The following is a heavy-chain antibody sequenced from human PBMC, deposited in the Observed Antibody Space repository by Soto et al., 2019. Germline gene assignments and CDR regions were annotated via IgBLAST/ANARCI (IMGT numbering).Heavy chain of an antibody. J-gene: IGHJ5*01. CDR2: IYNSASS. CDR3: ARGSQRNWFDS. CDR1: GGSTSSGGYY. V-gene: IGHV4-31*03. Sequence: QVQLRESGPGLVKPSQTLFLTCTVSGGSTSSGGYYWNWIRQHPGKGLEWIGYIYNSASSYYNPSLKSRVTIFIDTSKNQFSLKLSSVTAADTAVYYCARGSQRNWFDSWGQGTQVTVSS.